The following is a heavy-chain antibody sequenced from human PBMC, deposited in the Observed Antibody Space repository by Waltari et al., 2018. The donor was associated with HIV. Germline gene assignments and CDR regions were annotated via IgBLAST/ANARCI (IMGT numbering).Heavy chain of an antibody. Sequence: QVQLVQSGAEVKKPGASVKVSCKASGYTFPSHAMPWVRQAPGQRLEWMGWINAGNGNTKYSQKFQGRVTITRDTSASTAYMELSSLRSEDTAVYYCARDIPRMGIDYWGQGTLVTVSS. J-gene: IGHJ4*02. CDR3: ARDIPRMGIDY. D-gene: IGHD2-15*01. CDR1: GYTFPSHA. CDR2: INAGNGNT. V-gene: IGHV1-3*01.